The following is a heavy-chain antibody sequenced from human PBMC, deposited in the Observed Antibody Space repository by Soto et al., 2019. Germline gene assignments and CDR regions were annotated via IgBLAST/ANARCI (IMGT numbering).Heavy chain of an antibody. D-gene: IGHD3-16*01. V-gene: IGHV1-2*02. J-gene: IGHJ6*02. CDR1: GSTLTSYY. Sequence: ALLKVSRTASGSTLTSYYIHWVRQAPGQGLEWMGWINPNSGGTHYAQKFQGRVTMTGDTSLSTAYMELTSLRSDDTAVYYCARTNIRGNYFYSLDVWGQGTTVTVSS. CDR3: ARTNIRGNYFYSLDV. CDR2: INPNSGGT.